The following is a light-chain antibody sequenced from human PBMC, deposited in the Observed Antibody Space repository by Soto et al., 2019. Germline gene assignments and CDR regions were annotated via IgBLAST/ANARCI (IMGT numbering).Light chain of an antibody. Sequence: QSVLTQPPSVSGAPGQRVTISCTGSSSNIGAGYDVHWYQQLPGTAPKLLIYGNSNRPSGVPDRFSGSKSGTSASLAITGXXXEXEXDYYCQSYDSSLSGVVFGGGTKLTVL. V-gene: IGLV1-40*01. J-gene: IGLJ2*01. CDR1: SSNIGAGYD. CDR3: QSYDSSLSGVV. CDR2: GNS.